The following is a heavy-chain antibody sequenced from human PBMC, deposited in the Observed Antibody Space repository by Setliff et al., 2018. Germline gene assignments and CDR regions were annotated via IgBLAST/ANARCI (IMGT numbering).Heavy chain of an antibody. V-gene: IGHV3-21*04. CDR1: GFTFSSYS. D-gene: IGHD1-1*01. J-gene: IGHJ6*02. CDR3: ANPTRGTYHYNGMDV. CDR2: ISSSSSTI. Sequence: GGSLRLSCAASGFTFSSYSMNWVRQAPGKGLEWVSSISSSSSTIYYADSVKGRFTISRDNAKNSLYLQMNSLRAEDTAVYYCANPTRGTYHYNGMDVWGQGTTVTVSS.